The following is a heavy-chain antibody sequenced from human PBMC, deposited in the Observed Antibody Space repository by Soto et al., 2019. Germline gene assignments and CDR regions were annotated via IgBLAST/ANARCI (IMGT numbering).Heavy chain of an antibody. V-gene: IGHV1-18*01. J-gene: IGHJ4*02. CDR3: AKDSSHYFDY. Sequence: ASVKVSCKTSGYTFVTYYISWLRQAPGQGIEWMGWISPHNGTTNYIEDLQGRVTLTADKSTSTAYMELRNLRSDDTAVYFCAKDSSHYFDYWGQGTLVTVSS. D-gene: IGHD6-13*01. CDR1: GYTFVTYY. CDR2: ISPHNGTT.